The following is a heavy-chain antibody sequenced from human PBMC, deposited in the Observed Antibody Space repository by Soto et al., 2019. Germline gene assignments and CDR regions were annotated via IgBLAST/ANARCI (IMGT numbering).Heavy chain of an antibody. CDR2: IKEDGSEK. CDR3: ARADYYGDPGSY. CDR1: GFTFSTSW. D-gene: IGHD3-10*01. V-gene: IGHV3-7*01. J-gene: IGHJ4*02. Sequence: GGSLRLSCAASGFTFSTSWMSWVRQAPGKGLEWMANIKEDGSEKYYVDSVKGRFTISRDHAKNSLYLQMNSLGADDTAVYYCARADYYGDPGSYWGQGTLVTAPQ.